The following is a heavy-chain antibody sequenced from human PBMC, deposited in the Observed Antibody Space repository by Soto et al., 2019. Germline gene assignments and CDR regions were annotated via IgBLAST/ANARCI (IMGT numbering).Heavy chain of an antibody. CDR3: AKAELWFGELPQYYFDY. J-gene: IGHJ4*02. D-gene: IGHD3-10*01. CDR2: ISGSGGST. V-gene: IGHV3-23*01. Sequence: GGSLRLSCAASGFTFSSYAMSWVRQAPGKGLEWVSAISGSGGSTYYAESVKGRFTISRDNSKNTLYLQMNSLRAEDTAVYYCAKAELWFGELPQYYFDYWGQGTLVTVSS. CDR1: GFTFSSYA.